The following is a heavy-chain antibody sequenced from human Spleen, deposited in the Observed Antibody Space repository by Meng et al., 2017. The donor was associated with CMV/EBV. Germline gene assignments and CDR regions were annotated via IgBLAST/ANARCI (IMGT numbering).Heavy chain of an antibody. V-gene: IGHV4-59*01. CDR1: GGSINYYY. J-gene: IGHJ5*01. CDR3: ARGSFGVANWFDS. CDR2: IYYSGST. Sequence: CTVSGGSINYYYWSWIRQAPGKGLEWIGYIYYSGSTDYNPSLKSRVTISVDMSKNQFSLKLRSVTAADTAVYYCARGSFGVANWFDSWGQGSLVTVSS. D-gene: IGHD3-3*02.